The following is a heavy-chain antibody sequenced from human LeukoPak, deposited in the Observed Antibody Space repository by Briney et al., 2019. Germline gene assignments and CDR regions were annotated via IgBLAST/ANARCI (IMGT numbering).Heavy chain of an antibody. Sequence: GSLRLSCAASGFTFTTYWMHWVRQAPGKGLEWVANIKQDGSEKYYVDSAKGRFTISRDNGKNSVYLQMNSLRAEDTAVYYCARDGGHGGDLENWGQGTLVTVST. CDR3: ARDGGHGGDLEN. CDR2: IKQDGSEK. J-gene: IGHJ4*02. CDR1: GFTFTTYW. V-gene: IGHV3-7*01. D-gene: IGHD2-21*02.